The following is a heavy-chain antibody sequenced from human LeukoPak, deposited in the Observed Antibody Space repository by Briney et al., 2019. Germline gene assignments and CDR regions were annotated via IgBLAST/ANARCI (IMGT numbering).Heavy chain of an antibody. J-gene: IGHJ4*02. Sequence: GGSLRLSCAASGFTFRSYSMNWVRQAPGKGLEWVSSISSSSTIYYADSVKGRFTISRDNAKNSLYLQMNSLRAEDTAVYYCARVEDYDFWSGYYPTLGYFDYWGQGTLVTVSS. CDR2: ISSSSTI. D-gene: IGHD3-3*01. CDR1: GFTFRSYS. V-gene: IGHV3-48*01. CDR3: ARVEDYDFWSGYYPTLGYFDY.